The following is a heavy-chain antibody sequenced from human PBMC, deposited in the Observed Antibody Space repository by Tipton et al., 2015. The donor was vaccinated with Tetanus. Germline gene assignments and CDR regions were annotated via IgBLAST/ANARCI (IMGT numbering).Heavy chain of an antibody. Sequence: GSLRLSCSVSGDSISSFYWSWIRQPAGKGLEWIGRIYTSGSTNYNPSLKSRVTMSVDTSKRQFSLKLNSVTAADTAVYYCARGWGSSWYYFDYWGQGILVTVSS. D-gene: IGHD6-13*01. V-gene: IGHV4-4*07. CDR3: ARGWGSSWYYFDY. J-gene: IGHJ4*02. CDR2: IYTSGST. CDR1: GDSISSFY.